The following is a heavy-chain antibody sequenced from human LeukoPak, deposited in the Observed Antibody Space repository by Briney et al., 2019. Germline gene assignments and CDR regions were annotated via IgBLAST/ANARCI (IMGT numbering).Heavy chain of an antibody. Sequence: GGSLRLSCAASGFTFSSYDMNWVRQAPGKGLEWVSYISISGRTIYYADSVKGRFTISRDNAKNSLYLQMNSLRAEDTAVYYCAREHIIWSGYYKGYFDYWGQGTLVTVSS. D-gene: IGHD3-3*01. V-gene: IGHV3-48*01. J-gene: IGHJ4*02. CDR3: AREHIIWSGYYKGYFDY. CDR1: GFTFSSYD. CDR2: ISISGRTI.